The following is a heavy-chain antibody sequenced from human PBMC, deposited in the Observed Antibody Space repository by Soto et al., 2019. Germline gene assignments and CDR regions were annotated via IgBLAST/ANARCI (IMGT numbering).Heavy chain of an antibody. D-gene: IGHD5-12*01. CDR1: GFTLISYA. J-gene: IGHJ4*02. V-gene: IGHV3-23*01. Sequence: LRLSRAASGFTLISYAMNSVRQAPGKGPEWGSGISGSGDRAYHANSVKGRFTISRDNSKNTLYLQVNSLRAEDTAVYYGKKGYGASHSRFAYWGQGTQVTVSS. CDR3: KKGYGASHSRFAY. CDR2: ISGSGDRA.